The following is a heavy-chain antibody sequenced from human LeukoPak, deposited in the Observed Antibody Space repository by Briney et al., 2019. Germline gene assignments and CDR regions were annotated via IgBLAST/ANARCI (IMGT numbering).Heavy chain of an antibody. D-gene: IGHD5-12*01. J-gene: IGHJ4*02. CDR3: AGAYSAYDPFDY. CDR2: IYGDDST. Sequence: GGSLRLSCAASGFTFSSYSMNWVRQAPGKGLEWVSVIYGDDSTYYADSVKGRFTISRDNAKNTVHLQMNSLRVEDTAIYFCAGAYSAYDPFDYWGQGILVTVSS. V-gene: IGHV3-66*01. CDR1: GFTFSSYS.